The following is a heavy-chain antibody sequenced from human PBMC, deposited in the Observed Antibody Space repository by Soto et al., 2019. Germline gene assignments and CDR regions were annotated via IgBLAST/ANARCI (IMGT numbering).Heavy chain of an antibody. CDR1: GGSISSDY. J-gene: IGHJ5*02. D-gene: IGHD6-25*01. V-gene: IGHV4-59*08. Sequence: SETLSLTCTVSGGSISSDYCYWVWFLQEKGLEWNGISYFNGSTNNNHSLTSRVRISVDTSKNQVSLKLSSVTAADTAVYYCARQLVSCSGQPKYKFYTCAQGTLVPVSA. CDR3: ARQLVSCSGQPKYKFYT. CDR2: SYFNGST.